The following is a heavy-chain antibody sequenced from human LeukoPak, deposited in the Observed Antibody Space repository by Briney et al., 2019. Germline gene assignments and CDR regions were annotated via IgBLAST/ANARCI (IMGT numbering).Heavy chain of an antibody. J-gene: IGHJ4*02. Sequence: SETLSLTCTVSGGSIGSYYWSWIRQPPGKGLEWIGYIYYSGRTNYNPSLKSRVTISVDTSKNQFSLKLSSVTAADTAVYYCARDRGYYDSGGYYPYYFDYWGQGTLVTVSS. CDR2: IYYSGRT. V-gene: IGHV4-59*01. D-gene: IGHD3-22*01. CDR1: GGSIGSYY. CDR3: ARDRGYYDSGGYYPYYFDY.